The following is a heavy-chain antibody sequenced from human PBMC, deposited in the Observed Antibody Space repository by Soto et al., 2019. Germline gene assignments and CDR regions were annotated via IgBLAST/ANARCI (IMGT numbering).Heavy chain of an antibody. D-gene: IGHD4-17*01. V-gene: IGHV3-30*18. CDR2: ISYDGSNK. Sequence: QVQLVESGGGVVQPGRSLRLSCAASGFTFSSYGMHWVRQAPGKGLEWVAVISYDGSNKYYADSVKGRFTISRDNSNNTLYLQMNSLRAEDTAVYYCAKDSPTVTPYFDYWGQGTLVTVSS. J-gene: IGHJ4*02. CDR3: AKDSPTVTPYFDY. CDR1: GFTFSSYG.